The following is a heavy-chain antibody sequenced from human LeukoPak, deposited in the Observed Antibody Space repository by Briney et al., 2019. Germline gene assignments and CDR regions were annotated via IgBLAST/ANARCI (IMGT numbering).Heavy chain of an antibody. V-gene: IGHV1-2*02. CDR1: GHTLTGYY. CDR3: AEAVAGHPLAY. J-gene: IGHJ4*02. Sequence: ASVKVSCKASGHTLTGYYMHWVRQAPGQGLEWMGWINPNSGGTNYAQKFQGRVTMTRDTSISTAYMELSRLRSDDTAVYYCAEAVAGHPLAYWGQGTLVTVSS. CDR2: INPNSGGT. D-gene: IGHD6-19*01.